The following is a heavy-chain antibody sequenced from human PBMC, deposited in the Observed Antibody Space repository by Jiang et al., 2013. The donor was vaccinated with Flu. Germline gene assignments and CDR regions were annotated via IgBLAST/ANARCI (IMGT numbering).Heavy chain of an antibody. D-gene: IGHD6-13*01. CDR1: GGSISSYY. CDR3: ARVRPAAGSWFDP. J-gene: IGHJ5*02. Sequence: SLTCTVSGGSISSYYWSWIRQPPGKGLEWIGYIYYSGSTYYNPSLRSRVTISVDTSKNQFSLKLSSVTAADTAVYYCARVRPAAGSWFDPWGQGTLVTVSS. CDR2: IYYSGST. V-gene: IGHV4-59*12.